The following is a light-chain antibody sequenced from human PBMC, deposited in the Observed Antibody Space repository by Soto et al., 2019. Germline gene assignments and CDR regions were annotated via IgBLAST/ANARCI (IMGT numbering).Light chain of an antibody. Sequence: DIQMTQSPSTLSASVEDRVTITCRASQSINIWLAWYQQKPGKAPKLLIYKASTLESGVPSRFSGSGSGTEFTLTISSLQPDDFATYYCQHYNHYPVTFGGGTKVEIK. CDR3: QHYNHYPVT. CDR1: QSINIW. J-gene: IGKJ4*01. V-gene: IGKV1-5*03. CDR2: KAS.